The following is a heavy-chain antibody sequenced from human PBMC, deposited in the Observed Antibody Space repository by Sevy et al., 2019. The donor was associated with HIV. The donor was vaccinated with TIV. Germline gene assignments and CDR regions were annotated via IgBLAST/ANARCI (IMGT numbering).Heavy chain of an antibody. Sequence: GGSLRLSCAASGFPFSSYAMSWVRQAPGKGLEWVSTLIGGGSRTYYADSVTGRFIISRDNSRNTLYLQRNSLRAEDTAIYYCAKRRVQSGLAGGGANYGMDVCGRGTTVTVSS. D-gene: IGHD2-8*02. V-gene: IGHV3-23*01. CDR2: LIGGGSRT. CDR3: AKRRVQSGLAGGGANYGMDV. CDR1: GFPFSSYA. J-gene: IGHJ6*02.